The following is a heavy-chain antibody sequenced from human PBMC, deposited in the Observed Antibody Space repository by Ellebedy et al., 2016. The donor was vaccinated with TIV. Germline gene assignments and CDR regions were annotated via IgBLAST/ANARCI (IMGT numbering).Heavy chain of an antibody. CDR2: INPDGTAK. D-gene: IGHD7-27*01. V-gene: IGHV3-7*01. J-gene: IGHJ4*02. CDR3: AAWGDYNY. CDR1: GFMLTNYW. Sequence: PGGSLRLSCAASGFMLTNYWMNWVRQTPGRGLEWVANINPDGTAKRYVDSLEGRFTVSRDTAKNSVYLQMNSLRVEDTAVYYCAAWGDYNYWGQGALVTVSS.